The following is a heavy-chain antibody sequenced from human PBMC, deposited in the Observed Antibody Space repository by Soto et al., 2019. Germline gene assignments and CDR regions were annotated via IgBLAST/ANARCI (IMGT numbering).Heavy chain of an antibody. CDR2: IDPSDSYV. D-gene: IGHD4-17*01. Sequence: PGESLKISCKSSGYGFTNYWINWVRQMPGKGLEWMGRIDPSDSYVDYSPSFQGHVTISAGKSISTVYLQWSSLKASDTAMYYCARRAQYGDYDFDFWGQGTLVTVSS. V-gene: IGHV5-10-1*01. CDR1: GYGFTNYW. J-gene: IGHJ4*02. CDR3: ARRAQYGDYDFDF.